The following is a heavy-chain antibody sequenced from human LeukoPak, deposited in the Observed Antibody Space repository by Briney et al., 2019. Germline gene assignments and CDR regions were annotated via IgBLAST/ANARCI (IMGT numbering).Heavy chain of an antibody. V-gene: IGHV1-18*01. J-gene: IGHJ4*02. D-gene: IGHD3-16*01. CDR1: RYTFTSYG. CDR2: ISAYNGNT. CDR3: ARVVLGGYITNPFDY. Sequence: ASVNVSCKASRYTFTSYGISWVRQAPGKGLEWMGWISAYNGNTNYAQKLQGRVTMTTDTSTSTAYMELRSLRSDDTAVYYCARVVLGGYITNPFDYWGQGTLVTVSS.